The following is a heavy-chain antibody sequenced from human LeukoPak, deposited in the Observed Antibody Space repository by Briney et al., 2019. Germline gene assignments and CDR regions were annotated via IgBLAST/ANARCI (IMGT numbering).Heavy chain of an antibody. CDR2: IYYSEST. CDR3: ARRGVGYDSSGFLSYFFAY. CDR1: GGSLSSTSYY. Sequence: SETLSLTCTVPGGSLSSTSYYWGWTRQPPGKGLEWLGSIYYSESTYYKQSVKSGVSIFVDTSKNQFSLKLSSVTAADTAVYYCARRGVGYDSSGFLSYFFAYWGQGTLVTVSS. J-gene: IGHJ4*02. D-gene: IGHD3-22*01. V-gene: IGHV4-39*01.